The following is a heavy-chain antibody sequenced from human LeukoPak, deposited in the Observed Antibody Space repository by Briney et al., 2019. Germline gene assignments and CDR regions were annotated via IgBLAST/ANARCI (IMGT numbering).Heavy chain of an antibody. D-gene: IGHD3-10*02. J-gene: IGHJ6*04. Sequence: PGGSLRLSCAASGFTFTNYGMHWVRQAIGKGLEWVSGIGTAGDTYYPGSVKGRFTISRDNAKNSLYLQMSSLRAEDTAVFYCAELGITMIGGVWGKGTTVTISS. CDR2: IGTAGDT. CDR1: GFTFTNYG. V-gene: IGHV3-13*01. CDR3: AELGITMIGGV.